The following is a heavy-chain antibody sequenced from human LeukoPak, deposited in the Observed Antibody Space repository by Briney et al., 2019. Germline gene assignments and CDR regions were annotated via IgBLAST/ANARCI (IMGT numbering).Heavy chain of an antibody. CDR3: ARSYEGSGFSD. CDR1: GFTFSSCS. J-gene: IGHJ4*02. Sequence: PGGSLRLSCAASGFTFSSCSMNWVRQAPGKGLEWVSSITNSSRYTYYADSVRGRLTISRDNAKNSLYLQMNSLRAEDTAVYYCARSYEGSGFSDWGQGTLVTVSS. D-gene: IGHD3-3*01. V-gene: IGHV3-21*01. CDR2: ITNSSRYT.